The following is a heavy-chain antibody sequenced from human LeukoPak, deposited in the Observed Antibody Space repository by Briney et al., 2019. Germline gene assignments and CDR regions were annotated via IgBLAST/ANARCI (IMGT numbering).Heavy chain of an antibody. CDR1: GFTFSSYS. D-gene: IGHD5-18*01. V-gene: IGHV3-21*01. CDR2: ISSSSSYI. CDR3: ARDPLRGYSYGNHDAFDI. J-gene: IGHJ3*02. Sequence: GGSLRLSCAASGFTFSSYSMNWVRQAPGKGLEWVSSISSSSSYIYYADSVKGRFTISRDNAKNSLYLQMNSLRAEDTAVYYCARDPLRGYSYGNHDAFDIWGQGTMVTVSS.